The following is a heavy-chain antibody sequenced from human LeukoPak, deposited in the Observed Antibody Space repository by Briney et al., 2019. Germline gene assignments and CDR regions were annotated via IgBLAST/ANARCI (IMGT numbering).Heavy chain of an antibody. CDR2: LSGSSSYK. CDR1: GFTFSTYN. V-gene: IGHV3-21*01. CDR3: ARDRGYGSGINWFDP. Sequence: GGSLRLSCAASGFTFSTYNMNWVRQAPGKGLEWVSSLSGSSSYKYYADSVKGRFTISRDNAKNSLLLQMNSLRPEDTAVYYCARDRGYGSGINWFDPWGQGTLVTVSS. J-gene: IGHJ5*02. D-gene: IGHD3-10*01.